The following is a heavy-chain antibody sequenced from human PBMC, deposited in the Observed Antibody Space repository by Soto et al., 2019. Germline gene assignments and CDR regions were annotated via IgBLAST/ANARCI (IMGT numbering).Heavy chain of an antibody. CDR1: GFTLSAYW. D-gene: IGHD3-16*01. Sequence: EVHLVESGGDLVQPGGSLRLSCAASGFTLSAYWMHWVRQAPGRGLEWVSRLSSDGFGTAYAYSVKGRFHISRDNARNTLFLQMNGLRAEDTAVYYCARDLGGPDYWGRGTLVTVSS. CDR2: LSSDGFGT. CDR3: ARDLGGPDY. V-gene: IGHV3-74*03. J-gene: IGHJ4*02.